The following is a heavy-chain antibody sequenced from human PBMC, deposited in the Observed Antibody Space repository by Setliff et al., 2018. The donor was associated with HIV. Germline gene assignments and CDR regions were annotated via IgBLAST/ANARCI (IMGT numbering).Heavy chain of an antibody. CDR2: ISPDSGDT. CDR1: GYTFTVNH. V-gene: IGHV1-2*02. Sequence: ASVKVSCKTSGYTFTVNHLHWVRQAPGQGVEWVGKISPDSGDTFYAQKFQGRVTLTRDTSITTAYMELSTLRDDDTAVYYCARDAGAPGRGNPLDYWGQGTRVTVS. CDR3: ARDAGAPGRGNPLDY. J-gene: IGHJ4*02. D-gene: IGHD3-10*01.